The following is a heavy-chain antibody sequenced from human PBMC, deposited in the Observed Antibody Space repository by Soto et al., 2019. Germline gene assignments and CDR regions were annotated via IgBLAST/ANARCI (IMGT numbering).Heavy chain of an antibody. J-gene: IGHJ4*02. CDR1: GGTFSSYA. Sequence: QVQLVQSGAEVKKPGSSVKVSCKASGGTFSSYAISWVRQAPGQGLEWMGGIIPIFGTANYAQKFQGRVTITADESTSSAYMDVGSLRSEDTAVYYCASPSTGYYKGPSFDYWGQGTLVTVSS. V-gene: IGHV1-69*12. CDR3: ASPSTGYYKGPSFDY. D-gene: IGHD3-9*01. CDR2: IIPIFGTA.